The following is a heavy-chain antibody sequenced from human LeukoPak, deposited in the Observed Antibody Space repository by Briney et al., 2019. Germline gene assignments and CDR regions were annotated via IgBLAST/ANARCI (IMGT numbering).Heavy chain of an antibody. V-gene: IGHV3-7*01. Sequence: GGSLRLSCAASGFTFSSYWMSWVRQAPGKGLEWVANIKQDGSEKYYVDSVKGRFTISRDNAKNSLYLQMNCLRAEDTAVYYCARDLIRGPAWSDYWGQGTLVTVSS. CDR2: IKQDGSEK. CDR1: GFTFSSYW. J-gene: IGHJ4*02. CDR3: ARDLIRGPAWSDY. D-gene: IGHD3-10*01.